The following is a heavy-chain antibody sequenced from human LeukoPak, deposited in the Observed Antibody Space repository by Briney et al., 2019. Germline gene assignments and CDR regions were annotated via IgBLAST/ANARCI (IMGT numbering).Heavy chain of an antibody. J-gene: IGHJ4*02. D-gene: IGHD6-6*01. CDR3: ARRTVAAREDY. V-gene: IGHV3-7*01. CDR2: INQDGSEK. Sequence: GGSLRLSCAASGFTFSSYWMSWVRQLPAKGLEWVANINQDGSEKNYVDSVKGRFTISRDSAKNSLSLQMNNLGAEDTAVYYCARRTVAAREDYWGQGTLVTVSS. CDR1: GFTFSSYW.